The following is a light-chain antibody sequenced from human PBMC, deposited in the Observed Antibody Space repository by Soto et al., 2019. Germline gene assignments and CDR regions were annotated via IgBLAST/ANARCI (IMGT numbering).Light chain of an antibody. Sequence: TCRASQTITTYLNWYQHKPGKAPKLLIYAAISLQSGVPSRLSGSGSGTDFTLTISSLQPEDFATYYCQQTYSTPHTFGQGTKVDIK. CDR3: QQTYSTPHT. CDR2: AAI. CDR1: QTITTY. V-gene: IGKV1-39*01. J-gene: IGKJ2*01.